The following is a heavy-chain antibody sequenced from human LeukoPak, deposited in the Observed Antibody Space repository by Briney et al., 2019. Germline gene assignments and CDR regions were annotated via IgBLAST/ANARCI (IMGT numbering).Heavy chain of an antibody. CDR3: ARAAGGRATARGGMDV. CDR2: LYYSGST. CDR1: GGSISTSSHY. Sequence: KPSETLSLTCTVSGGSISTSSHYWGWIRQPPGKGLEWIGSLYYSGSTYYNPSLKSRVTISVDTSKNQFSLKLSSVTAADTAVYYCARAAGGRATARGGMDVWGQGTTVTVSS. V-gene: IGHV4-39*07. D-gene: IGHD4-23*01. J-gene: IGHJ6*02.